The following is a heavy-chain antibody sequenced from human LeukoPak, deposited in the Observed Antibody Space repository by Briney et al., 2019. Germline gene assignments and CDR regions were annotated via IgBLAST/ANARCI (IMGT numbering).Heavy chain of an antibody. V-gene: IGHV3-23*01. CDR1: GFSFSTYA. J-gene: IGHJ2*01. Sequence: SGGSLRLSCAASGFSFSTYAMTWVRQAPGKGLEWVSEISGRGGSTYYADSVKGRFTISRDNSKNTLYLQMNSLRAEDTAVYYCAKGWDFDLWGRGTLVTVSS. CDR2: ISGRGGST. CDR3: AKGWDFDL.